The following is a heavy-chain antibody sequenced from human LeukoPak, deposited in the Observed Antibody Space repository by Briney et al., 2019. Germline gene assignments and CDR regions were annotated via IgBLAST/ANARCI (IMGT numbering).Heavy chain of an antibody. CDR1: GFTFSDYY. V-gene: IGHV3-11*01. D-gene: IGHD1-1*01. CDR2: ISSSGSTI. Sequence: PGGSLRLSCAASGFTFSDYYMSWIRQAPGKGLEWVSYISSSGSTIYYADSVKGRFTISRDNAKNSLYLQMNSLRAEDTAVYYCARPRWRVRDAFDIWDQGTMVTVSS. J-gene: IGHJ3*02. CDR3: ARPRWRVRDAFDI.